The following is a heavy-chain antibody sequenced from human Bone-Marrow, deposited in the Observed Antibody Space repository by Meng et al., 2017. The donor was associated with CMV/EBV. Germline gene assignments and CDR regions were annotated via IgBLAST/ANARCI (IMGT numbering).Heavy chain of an antibody. V-gene: IGHV1-69*10. CDR3: ARMGYYDFWSGFYGMDV. CDR2: IIPILGIA. J-gene: IGHJ6*02. D-gene: IGHD3-3*01. Sequence: SVKVSCKASGGTFSGYAISWVRQAPGQGLEWMGGIIPILGIANYAQKLQGRVTMTTDTSTSTAYMELSSLRSEDTAVYYCARMGYYDFWSGFYGMDVWGQGTTVTVSS. CDR1: GGTFSGYA.